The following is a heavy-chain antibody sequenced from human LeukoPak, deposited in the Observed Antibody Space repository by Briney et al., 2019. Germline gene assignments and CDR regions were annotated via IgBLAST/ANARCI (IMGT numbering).Heavy chain of an antibody. J-gene: IGHJ4*02. D-gene: IGHD3-22*01. V-gene: IGHV4-4*02. CDR1: GDSINSLDL. CDR2: MYLSGTT. Sequence: SETLSLTCTVSGDSINSLDLWSWVRQPPGKGLEWIGEMYLSGTTHSNPSVKSRVTISIDKSKNQFFLNLSSVTAADTAVYYCAGLVGRYSSGLYYYYFDYWGQGTPVTVSS. CDR3: AGLVGRYSSGLYYYYFDY.